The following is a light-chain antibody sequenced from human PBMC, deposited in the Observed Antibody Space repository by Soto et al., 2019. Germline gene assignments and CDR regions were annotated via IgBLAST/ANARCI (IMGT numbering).Light chain of an antibody. V-gene: IGKV3-20*01. Sequence: EIVLAQSPGTLSLSPGERATLSCRASQSVSSSYLAWYQQKPGQAPRLLIYGASSRATGIPDRFSGSGSGTDFTLTISRLEPEDFAVYYCQQYGSSPPFTFGPDTNEHI. CDR2: GAS. CDR1: QSVSSSY. J-gene: IGKJ3*01. CDR3: QQYGSSPPFT.